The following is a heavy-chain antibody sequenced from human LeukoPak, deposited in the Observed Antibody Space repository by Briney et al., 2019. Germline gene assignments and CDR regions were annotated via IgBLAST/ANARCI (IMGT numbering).Heavy chain of an antibody. CDR3: AREGAPVVGSHHDAFDI. D-gene: IGHD1-26*01. CDR2: IYYSGST. Sequence: SETLSLTCTVSGGSISSYYWSWIRQPPGKGLEWIGYIYYSGSTNYNPSLKSRVTISVDTSKNQFSLKLSSVTAADTAVYYCAREGAPVVGSHHDAFDIWGQGTMVTVSS. V-gene: IGHV4-59*01. CDR1: GGSISSYY. J-gene: IGHJ3*02.